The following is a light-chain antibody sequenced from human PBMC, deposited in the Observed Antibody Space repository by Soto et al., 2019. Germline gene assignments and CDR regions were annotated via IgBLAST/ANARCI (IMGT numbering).Light chain of an antibody. CDR2: EVS. CDR1: SSDIGVYNY. J-gene: IGLJ1*01. CDR3: SSYAGSNNLYV. Sequence: QSVLTQPPSASGSPGQSVTISCTGTSSDIGVYNYVSWYQQHPGKAPKLMLYEVSKRPSGVPDRFSGSKSGNTASLTVSGPQAEDEADYYCSSYAGSNNLYVFGTGTKLTVL. V-gene: IGLV2-8*01.